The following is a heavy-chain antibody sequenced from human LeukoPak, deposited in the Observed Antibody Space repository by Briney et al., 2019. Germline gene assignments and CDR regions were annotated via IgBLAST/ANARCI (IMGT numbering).Heavy chain of an antibody. Sequence: SETLSLTCTVSGYSISSGYYWGWIRQPPGKGLEWIGSIYHSGSTYYNPSLKSRVTISVDTSKNQFSLKLSSVTAADTAVYYCARHPPGYSGCVVDYWGQGTLVTVSS. CDR3: ARHPPGYSGCVVDY. V-gene: IGHV4-38-2*02. CDR1: GYSISSGYY. D-gene: IGHD5-12*01. J-gene: IGHJ4*02. CDR2: IYHSGST.